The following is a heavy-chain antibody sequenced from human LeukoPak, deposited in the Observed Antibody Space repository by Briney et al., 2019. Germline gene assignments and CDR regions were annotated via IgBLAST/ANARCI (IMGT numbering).Heavy chain of an antibody. V-gene: IGHV3-23*01. CDR2: ISGSGGST. J-gene: IGHJ4*02. CDR1: GFTFSSYA. Sequence: GGSLRLSCAASGFTFSSYAMSWVRQAPGKGLEWVSAISGSGGSTYYADSVKGRFTISRDNSKNTLYLQMNSLRAEDTAVYYCAKGRFQYLLLGDVDYWGQGTLVTVSS. D-gene: IGHD2-2*01. CDR3: AKGRFQYLLLGDVDY.